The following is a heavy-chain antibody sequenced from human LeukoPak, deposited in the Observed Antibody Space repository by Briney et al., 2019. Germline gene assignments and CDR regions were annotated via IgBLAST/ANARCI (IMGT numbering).Heavy chain of an antibody. CDR3: ASQGVPLGY. CDR1: GYTFTGYY. J-gene: IGHJ4*02. Sequence: ASVKVSCEASGYTFTGYYMHWVRQAPGQGLEWMGWINPNSGGTNYAQTFQGRVTMTRDTSISTAYMELSRLRSDDTAVYYCASQGVPLGYWGQGTLVTVSS. V-gene: IGHV1-2*02. CDR2: INPNSGGT. D-gene: IGHD2-8*01.